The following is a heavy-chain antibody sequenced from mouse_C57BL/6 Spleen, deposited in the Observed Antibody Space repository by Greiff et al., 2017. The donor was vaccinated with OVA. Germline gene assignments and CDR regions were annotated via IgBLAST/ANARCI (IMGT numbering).Heavy chain of an antibody. CDR3: AKGEELYGSGYGFAY. CDR1: GSTFTDYF. J-gene: IGHJ3*01. V-gene: IGHV1-75*01. CDR2: IFPGSGST. Sequence: QVQLQQSGPGLVKPGASVKISCKASGSTFTDYFINWVKQRPGQGLGWIGWIFPGSGSTYYNEKFKGKATLTVDKSSSTAYMLLSSLTSEDSAVYFCAKGEELYGSGYGFAYWGQGTLVTVSA. D-gene: IGHD1-1*01.